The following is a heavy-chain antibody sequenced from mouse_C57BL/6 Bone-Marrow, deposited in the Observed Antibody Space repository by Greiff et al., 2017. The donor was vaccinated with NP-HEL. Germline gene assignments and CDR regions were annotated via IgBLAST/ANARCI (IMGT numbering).Heavy chain of an antibody. D-gene: IGHD1-1*01. J-gene: IGHJ1*03. CDR2: IHPNSGST. CDR3: AITTPRYFDV. V-gene: IGHV1-64*01. CDR1: GYTFTSYW. Sequence: VQLQQPGAELVKPGASVKLSCKASGYTFTSYWMHWVKQRPGQGLEWIGMIHPNSGSTNYNEKFKSKATLTVDKSSSTAYMQLSSLTSADSAVYYCAITTPRYFDVWGTGTTVTVSS.